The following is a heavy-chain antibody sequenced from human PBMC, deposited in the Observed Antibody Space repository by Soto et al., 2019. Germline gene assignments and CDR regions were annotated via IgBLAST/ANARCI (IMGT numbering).Heavy chain of an antibody. J-gene: IGHJ4*02. CDR3: ARSLGVGEFDY. CDR1: GGSISSYY. D-gene: IGHD3-16*01. CDR2: IYYSGST. V-gene: IGHV4-59*01. Sequence: SETLSLTCTVSGGSISSYYWSWIRQPSGKGLEWIGYIYYSGSTNYNPSLKSRVTISVDTSKNQFSLKLSSVAAADTAVYYCARSLGVGEFDYWGQGTLVTVSS.